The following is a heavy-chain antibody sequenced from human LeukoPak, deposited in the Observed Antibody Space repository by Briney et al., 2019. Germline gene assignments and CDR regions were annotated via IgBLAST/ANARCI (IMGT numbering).Heavy chain of an antibody. D-gene: IGHD3-22*01. CDR2: INHSGST. Sequence: SETLSLTCAVYGRSFSGYYWSWIRQPPGKGLEWIGEINHSGSTNYNPSLKSRVTISVDTSKNQFSLKLSSVTAADTAVYYCARAGGLNYYDSSGYYYRSGSAPADYWGQGTLVTVSS. CDR3: ARAGGLNYYDSSGYYYRSGSAPADY. V-gene: IGHV4-34*01. J-gene: IGHJ4*02. CDR1: GRSFSGYY.